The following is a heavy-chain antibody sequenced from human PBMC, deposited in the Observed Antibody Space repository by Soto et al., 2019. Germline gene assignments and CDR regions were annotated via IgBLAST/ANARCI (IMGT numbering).Heavy chain of an antibody. CDR3: ARDYYDSSGYPFDY. J-gene: IGHJ4*02. D-gene: IGHD3-22*01. CDR1: VRSLSGYY. CDR2: INHRGST. Sequence: SESLPCAGAVYVRSLSGYYWIWIRQRPGKGPAWIGEINHRGSTNYNPSLKTRVTISVDTSKNQFSLKLSSVTAADTAVYYCARDYYDSSGYPFDYWGQGTLVSVSS. V-gene: IGHV4-34*01.